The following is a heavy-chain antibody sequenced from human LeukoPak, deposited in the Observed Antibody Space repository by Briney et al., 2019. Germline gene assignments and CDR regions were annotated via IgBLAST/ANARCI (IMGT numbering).Heavy chain of an antibody. CDR1: GYTFTSYY. CDR3: ARDGGYSSSLGDYYYYMDV. J-gene: IGHJ6*03. D-gene: IGHD6-13*01. V-gene: IGHV1-46*01. Sequence: ASVKVSCKASGYTFTSYYMHWVRQAPGQGLEWMGIINPSGGSTSYAQKFQGRVTMTRDTSTSTVYMELTSLRSEDTAVYYCARDGGYSSSLGDYYYYMDVWGKGTTVTVSS. CDR2: INPSGGST.